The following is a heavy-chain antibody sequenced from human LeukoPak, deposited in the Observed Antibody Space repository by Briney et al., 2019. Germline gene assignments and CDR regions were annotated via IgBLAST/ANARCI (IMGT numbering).Heavy chain of an antibody. Sequence: ASVKVSCKASGYTFTSYAMHWVRQAPGQRLEWMGWINASNGNTKYSQKFQGRVTITRDTSASTAYMELSSLRSEDTAVYYCARDGAFDPWGQGTLVTVSS. CDR3: ARDGAFDP. CDR1: GYTFTSYA. J-gene: IGHJ5*02. V-gene: IGHV1-3*01. CDR2: INASNGNT. D-gene: IGHD4-17*01.